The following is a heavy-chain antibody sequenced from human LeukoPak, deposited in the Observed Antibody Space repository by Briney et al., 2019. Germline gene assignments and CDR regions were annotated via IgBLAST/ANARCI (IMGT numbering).Heavy chain of an antibody. CDR2: INPSSGGT. CDR3: ARAAPRDYAGGSWFFDWFDP. D-gene: IGHD2-15*01. J-gene: IGHJ5*02. Sequence: ASLKVSCKASGYTFTDYYVHWVRQGPGQGLEWMGWINPSSGGTNSAQQFQGRVTMARDTSTSTAYMELSRLTSDDTAMYYCARAAPRDYAGGSWFFDWFDPWGQGTLVTVSS. CDR1: GYTFTDYY. V-gene: IGHV1-2*02.